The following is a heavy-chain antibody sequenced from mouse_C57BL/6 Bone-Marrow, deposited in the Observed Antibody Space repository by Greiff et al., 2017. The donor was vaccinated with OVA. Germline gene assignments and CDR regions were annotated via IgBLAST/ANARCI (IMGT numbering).Heavy chain of an antibody. Sequence: VQVVESGAELVRPGTSVKMSCKASGYTFTNYWIGWAKQRPGHGLEWIGDIYPGGGYTNYNEKFKGKATLTADKSSSTAYMQFSSLTSEDSAIYYCARLGGYYLWWYFDVWGTGTTVTVSS. D-gene: IGHD2-3*01. CDR2: IYPGGGYT. J-gene: IGHJ1*03. V-gene: IGHV1-63*01. CDR1: GYTFTNYW. CDR3: ARLGGYYLWWYFDV.